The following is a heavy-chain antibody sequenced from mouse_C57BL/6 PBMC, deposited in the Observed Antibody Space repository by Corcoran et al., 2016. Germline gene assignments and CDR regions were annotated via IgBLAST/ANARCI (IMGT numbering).Heavy chain of an antibody. V-gene: IGHV9-3*01. J-gene: IGHJ3*01. CDR2: INTYSGVP. Sequence: QIQLVQSGPELKKPGETVKISCKASGYTFTTYGMSWVKQAPGKGLKWMGWINTYSGVPTYADDFKGRFAFSLETSASTAYLQINNLKNEDTATYFCARIYYGNPWFAYWGQGTLVTVSA. CDR1: GYTFTTYG. D-gene: IGHD2-1*01. CDR3: ARIYYGNPWFAY.